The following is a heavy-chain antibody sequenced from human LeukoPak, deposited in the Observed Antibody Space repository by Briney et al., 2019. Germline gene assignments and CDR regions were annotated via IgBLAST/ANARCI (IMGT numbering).Heavy chain of an antibody. CDR3: ATLARYCSSTSCYAAEFDY. V-gene: IGHV4-31*03. CDR1: GGSISSGGYY. J-gene: IGHJ4*02. D-gene: IGHD2-2*01. CDR2: IYYSGST. Sequence: SQTLSLTCTVSGGSISSGGYYWSWIRQHPGKGLEWIGYIYYSGSTYYNPSLKSRVTISADTSKNQFSLKLSSVTAADTAVYYCATLARYCSSTSCYAAEFDYWGQGTLVTVSS.